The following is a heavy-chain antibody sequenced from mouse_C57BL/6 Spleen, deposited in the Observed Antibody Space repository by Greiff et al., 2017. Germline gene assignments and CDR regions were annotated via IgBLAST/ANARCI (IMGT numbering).Heavy chain of an antibody. CDR3: ARRYRDYYDY. CDR2: IYPGDGDT. Sequence: QVQLQQSGPELVKPGASVTISCKASGYAFSSSWMNWVKQRPGKGLEWIGRIYPGDGDTNYNGKFKGKATLTADKSSSTAYMQLSSLTSEDSAVYFCARRYRDYYDYWGQGTTLTVSS. J-gene: IGHJ2*01. CDR1: GYAFSSSW. V-gene: IGHV1-82*01. D-gene: IGHD2-12*01.